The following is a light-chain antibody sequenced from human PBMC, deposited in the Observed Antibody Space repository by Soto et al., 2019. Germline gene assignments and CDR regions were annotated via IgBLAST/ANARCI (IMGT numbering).Light chain of an antibody. V-gene: IGKV1-5*01. J-gene: IGKJ1*01. CDR3: QHYNSYSEA. CDR2: DAS. Sequence: IQLTQSPSSLSASVGAAVPITCRASQSISSWLAWYQQKPGKAPKLMIYDASSLESGVPSRFSGSGSGTEFTLTISSPQPDDVATYYCQHYNSYSEAFGQGTKVDIK. CDR1: QSISSW.